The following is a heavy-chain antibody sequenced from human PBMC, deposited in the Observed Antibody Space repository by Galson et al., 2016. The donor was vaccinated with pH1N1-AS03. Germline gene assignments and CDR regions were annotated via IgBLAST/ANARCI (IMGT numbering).Heavy chain of an antibody. CDR1: GYTFSDYY. J-gene: IGHJ4*02. D-gene: IGHD1-26*01. V-gene: IGHV1-2*02. Sequence: SVKVSCKASGYTFSDYYMHWVRQAPGQELEWMGWINPSSGGTKYTQKFQGRVTMTRDTSISTAYMGLSRLTSDDTAVYFCARGGGSSLDYWGQGTLVPVSS. CDR3: ARGGGSSLDY. CDR2: INPSSGGT.